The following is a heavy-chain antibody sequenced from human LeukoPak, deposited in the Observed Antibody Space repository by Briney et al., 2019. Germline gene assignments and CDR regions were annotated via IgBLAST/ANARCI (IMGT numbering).Heavy chain of an antibody. Sequence: GGSLRLSCAASGFTFSSYAMSWVRQAPGKGLEWVSAISGSGGSTYYADSVKGRFTISRDNSKNTLYLQMNSLRAEDTTVYYCASSVSAYYDILTGYYDYWGQGTLVTVSS. CDR1: GFTFSSYA. V-gene: IGHV3-23*01. CDR2: ISGSGGST. J-gene: IGHJ4*02. D-gene: IGHD3-9*01. CDR3: ASSVSAYYDILTGYYDY.